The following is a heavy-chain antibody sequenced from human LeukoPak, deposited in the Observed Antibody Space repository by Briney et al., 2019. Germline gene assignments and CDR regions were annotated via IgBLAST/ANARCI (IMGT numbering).Heavy chain of an antibody. D-gene: IGHD6-13*01. CDR3: ASHATYSSSLGDY. CDR1: GGSMTNITYY. CDR2: IYYSGST. J-gene: IGHJ4*02. V-gene: IGHV4-39*07. Sequence: SETLSLNCTVSGGSMTNITYYWGWIRQPPGKGLEWIGSIYYSGSTYYNPSLKSRVTISVDKSNNQFSLKLSSVTAADTAVYYCASHATYSSSLGDYWGQGTLVIVSS.